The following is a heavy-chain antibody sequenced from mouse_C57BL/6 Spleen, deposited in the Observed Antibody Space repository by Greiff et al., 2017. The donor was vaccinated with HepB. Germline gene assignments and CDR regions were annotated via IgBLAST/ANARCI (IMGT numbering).Heavy chain of an antibody. CDR1: GYTFTSYW. Sequence: VQLQQPGAELVMPGASVKLSCKASGYTFTSYWMHWVKQRPGQGLEWIGEIDPSDSYTNYNQKFKGKSTLTVDKSSSTAYMQLSSLTSEDSAVYYCASYYGSSYGYFDVWAQGPWSPSPQ. CDR3: ASYYGSSYGYFDV. D-gene: IGHD1-1*01. CDR2: IDPSDSYT. V-gene: IGHV1-69*01. J-gene: IGHJ1*03.